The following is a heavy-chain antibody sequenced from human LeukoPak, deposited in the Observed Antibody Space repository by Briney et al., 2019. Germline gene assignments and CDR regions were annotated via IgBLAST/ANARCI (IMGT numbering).Heavy chain of an antibody. J-gene: IGHJ4*02. CDR3: TRSPYSSSWTFEH. CDR1: GFTFSGYW. V-gene: IGHV3-74*01. Sequence: GGSLRLSCAASGFTFSGYWIHWVRQAPVKGLEWVSRVNSDGSRTDYADSVKGRFTISRDNAKNTLYLHMHSLRPEDTAVYYCTRSPYSSSWTFEHWGQGTLVSVPS. D-gene: IGHD6-13*01. CDR2: VNSDGSRT.